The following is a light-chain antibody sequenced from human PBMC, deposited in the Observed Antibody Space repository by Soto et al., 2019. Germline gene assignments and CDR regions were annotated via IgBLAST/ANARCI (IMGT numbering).Light chain of an antibody. CDR1: SSNIGSNY. J-gene: IGLJ2*01. CDR2: RNN. Sequence: QSVLTQTPSASGTPGQRVTISCSGSSSNIGSNYVYWYQQLPGTAPKLLIYRNNQRPSGVPDRFSGSESGTSASLAISGLRSEDEADYYCAAWDDSLSVVVFGGGTQLTVL. V-gene: IGLV1-47*01. CDR3: AAWDDSLSVVV.